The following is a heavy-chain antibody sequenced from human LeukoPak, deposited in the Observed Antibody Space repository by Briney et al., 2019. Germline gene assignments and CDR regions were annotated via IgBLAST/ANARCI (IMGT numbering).Heavy chain of an antibody. V-gene: IGHV4-39*07. CDR2: SYFRGST. CDR3: GSSHSSSWYDW. CDR1: GDSLSSSHTYY. J-gene: IGHJ4*02. D-gene: IGHD6-13*01. Sequence: SETLSLTCSVSGDSLSSSHTYYWGWIRQPPGKGLEWIGSSYFRGSTYSSPSLRSRVVISVETSKNQFSLKLNSVTAADTAVYYCGSSHSSSWYDWWGQGTLVTVTS.